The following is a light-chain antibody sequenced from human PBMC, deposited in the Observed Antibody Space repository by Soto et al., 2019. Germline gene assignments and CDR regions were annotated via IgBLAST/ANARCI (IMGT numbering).Light chain of an antibody. CDR2: GNR. CDR3: QSYDSSLSGSYVV. CDR1: SSNIGAGYD. V-gene: IGLV1-40*01. J-gene: IGLJ2*01. Sequence: QSVLTQPPSVSGAPGQRVTISCTGSSSNIGAGYDVHWYQQLPGTAPKLLIYGNRNRPSGVPDRFSGSKSGTAASLAITGLQAEDEADYYCQSYDSSLSGSYVVFGGGTKVTVL.